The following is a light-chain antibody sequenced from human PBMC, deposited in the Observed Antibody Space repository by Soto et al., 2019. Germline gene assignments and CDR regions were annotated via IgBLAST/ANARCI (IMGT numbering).Light chain of an antibody. Sequence: EIVMTQSPATLSVSPGERATLSCRASQSVSSNLAWYQQKPGQAPRLLIYGASIRATGIPARFSGSGSGTEFTLTISSLQSEDFAVYYCQQYNNWRTFGQGTKVEIK. V-gene: IGKV3D-15*01. CDR2: GAS. CDR3: QQYNNWRT. CDR1: QSVSSN. J-gene: IGKJ1*01.